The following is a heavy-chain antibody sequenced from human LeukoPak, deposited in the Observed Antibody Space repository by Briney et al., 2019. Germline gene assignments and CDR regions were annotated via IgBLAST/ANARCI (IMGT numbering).Heavy chain of an antibody. Sequence: ASVKVSCKPSGYTFTDYALTWVRQAPGQGLEWMGWITPDNGNTNYAQKFQGRVSMTTDTSTDTAYMELRSLNSDDTAVYYCAREGLGRASTPRYWGQGTLVTVSS. CDR1: GYTFTDYA. CDR2: ITPDNGNT. V-gene: IGHV1-18*01. CDR3: AREGLGRASTPRY. J-gene: IGHJ4*02. D-gene: IGHD1-26*01.